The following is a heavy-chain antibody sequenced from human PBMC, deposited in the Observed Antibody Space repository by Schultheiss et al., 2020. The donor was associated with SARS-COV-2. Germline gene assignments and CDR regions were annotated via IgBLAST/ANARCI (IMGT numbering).Heavy chain of an antibody. V-gene: IGHV3-30-3*01. CDR3: TTRRGGYCSSTSCYSKRGYYYYYGMDV. CDR2: ISYDGSNK. CDR1: GFTFSSYA. J-gene: IGHJ6*02. Sequence: GGSLRLSCAASGFTFSSYAMHWVRQAPGKGLEWVAVISYDGSNKYYADSVKGRFTISRDNSKNTLYLQMNSLRAEDTAVYYCTTRRGGYCSSTSCYSKRGYYYYYGMDVWGQGTTVTVSS. D-gene: IGHD2-2*02.